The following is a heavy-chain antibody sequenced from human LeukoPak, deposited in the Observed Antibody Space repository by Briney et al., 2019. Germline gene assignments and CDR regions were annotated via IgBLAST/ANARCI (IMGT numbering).Heavy chain of an antibody. V-gene: IGHV3-7*01. CDR1: GFTFSSYW. D-gene: IGHD4-17*01. J-gene: IGHJ3*02. CDR2: IKQDGSEK. Sequence: GGSLRLSCAASGFTFSSYWMSWVRQALGKGLEWVANIKQDGSEKYYVDSVKGRFTISRDNAKNSLYLQMNSLRAEDTAVYYCARGPSVSTVTTYDGSAFDIWGQGTMVTVSS. CDR3: ARGPSVSTVTTYDGSAFDI.